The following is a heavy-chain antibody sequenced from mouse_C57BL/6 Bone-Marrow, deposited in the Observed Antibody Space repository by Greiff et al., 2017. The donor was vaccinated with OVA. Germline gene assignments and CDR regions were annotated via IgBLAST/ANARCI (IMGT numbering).Heavy chain of an antibody. CDR2: IYPGSGST. D-gene: IGHD1-1*01. Sequence: QVQLQQPGAELVKPGASVKMSCKASGYTFTSYWITWVKQRPGQGLEWIGDIYPGSGSTNYNEKFKSKATLTVDTSSSTAYMQLSSLTSEDSAVYYCATSSYGSPYWYFDVWGTGTTVTVSS. J-gene: IGHJ1*03. V-gene: IGHV1-55*01. CDR1: GYTFTSYW. CDR3: ATSSYGSPYWYFDV.